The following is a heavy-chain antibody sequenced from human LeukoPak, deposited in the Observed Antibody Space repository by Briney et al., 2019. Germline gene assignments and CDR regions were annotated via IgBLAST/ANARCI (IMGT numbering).Heavy chain of an antibody. Sequence: SETLSLTCTVSGGSISSSSYYWGWIRQPPGKGLEWSGRIYYSGSTYYNPSLKSRVTISVDTSKNQFSLKLSAVTAADTAVYYCARHWQQLALDYWGQGTPVTVSS. V-gene: IGHV4-39*01. D-gene: IGHD6-13*01. CDR3: ARHWQQLALDY. CDR1: GGSISSSSYY. CDR2: IYYSGST. J-gene: IGHJ4*02.